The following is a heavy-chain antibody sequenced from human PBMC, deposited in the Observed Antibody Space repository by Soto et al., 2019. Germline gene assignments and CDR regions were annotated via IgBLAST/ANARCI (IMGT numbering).Heavy chain of an antibody. V-gene: IGHV3-53*01. Sequence: EVQLVESGGGLIQPGGSLRLSCAASGFTVSSNYMSWARQAPGKGLEWVQVIYSGGSTYYADSVKGRFTISRDNSKNTLYLQMNSLRAEDTAVYYCAREGGAAAGPFDYWGQGTLVTVSS. CDR3: AREGGAAAGPFDY. CDR2: IYSGGST. J-gene: IGHJ4*02. D-gene: IGHD6-13*01. CDR1: GFTVSSNY.